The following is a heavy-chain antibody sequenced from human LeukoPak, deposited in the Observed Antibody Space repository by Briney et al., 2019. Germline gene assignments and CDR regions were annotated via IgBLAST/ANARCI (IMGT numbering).Heavy chain of an antibody. CDR3: AQDLAWGAFDF. V-gene: IGHV3-23*01. CDR2: ISPRGGGT. J-gene: IGHJ4*02. Sequence: WGSLRFSVAASGSTFTTYGMNWARQAPGKGLEWLSGISPRGGGTYYADSVKGRFTISRDDSKNTLSLQMNSLRVEDTAIYYCAQDLAWGAFDFWGQGTLVTVSS. D-gene: IGHD7-27*01. CDR1: GSTFTTYG.